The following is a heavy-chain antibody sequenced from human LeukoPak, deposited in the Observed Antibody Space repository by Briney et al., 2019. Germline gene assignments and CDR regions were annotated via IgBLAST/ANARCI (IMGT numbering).Heavy chain of an antibody. CDR1: GFTFSSYG. J-gene: IGHJ4*02. CDR2: ISYDGSNK. D-gene: IGHD5-18*01. Sequence: PGRSLRLSCAASGFTFSSYGMHWVRQAPGKGLEWVAVISYDGSNKYYADSVKGRFTISRDNSKNTLYLQMNSLRAEDTAVYYCARDRIQLWQTLDYWGQGTLVTVSS. CDR3: ARDRIQLWQTLDY. V-gene: IGHV3-30*03.